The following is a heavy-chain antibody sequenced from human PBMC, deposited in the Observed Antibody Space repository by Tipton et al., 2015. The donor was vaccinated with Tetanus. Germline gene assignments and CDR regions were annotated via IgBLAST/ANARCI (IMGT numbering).Heavy chain of an antibody. CDR3: AKGVVPVWEWSFDL. CDR2: ISYDGSHK. J-gene: IGHJ2*01. D-gene: IGHD3-3*01. V-gene: IGHV3-30*18. CDR1: GFTFSSYA. Sequence: RSLRLSCAASGFTFSSYAMHWVRQAPGKGLEWGAVISYDGSHKYYADSVKGRFSISRDNSKNTLYLQMNSLRTEGTALYYCAKGVVPVWEWSFDLWGRGTLVTVSS.